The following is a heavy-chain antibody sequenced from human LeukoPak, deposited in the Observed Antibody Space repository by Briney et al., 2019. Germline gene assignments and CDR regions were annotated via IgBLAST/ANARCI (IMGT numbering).Heavy chain of an antibody. V-gene: IGHV3-48*04. J-gene: IGHJ4*02. CDR2: ISSSGSTI. D-gene: IGHD3-22*01. Sequence: GGSLRLSCAASGLTISSYSMTWVRQAPGKGLEWGSYISSSGSTIYYADSVKGRFTISRDNAKNSLYLQMNSLRAEDTAVYYCARALYDSSGYYSHFDYWGQGTLVTVSS. CDR3: ARALYDSSGYYSHFDY. CDR1: GLTISSYS.